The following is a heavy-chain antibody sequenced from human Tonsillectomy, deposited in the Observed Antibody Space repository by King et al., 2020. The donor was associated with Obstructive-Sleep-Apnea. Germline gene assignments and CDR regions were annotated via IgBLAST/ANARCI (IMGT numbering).Heavy chain of an antibody. J-gene: IGHJ6*02. CDR3: ARGSNWNDEQYYYYYAMDV. CDR2: IKQDGSEK. D-gene: IGHD1-1*01. CDR1: GFTFSRYW. V-gene: IGHV3-7*03. Sequence: DVQLVESGGGLVQPGGSLRLSCAASGFTFSRYWMSWVRQAPGKGLEWVANIKQDGSEKHYVESVKGRFTISRDNAKNSLDLQMNSLRAEDTAVYYCARGSNWNDEQYYYYYAMDVWGQGTTVTVSS.